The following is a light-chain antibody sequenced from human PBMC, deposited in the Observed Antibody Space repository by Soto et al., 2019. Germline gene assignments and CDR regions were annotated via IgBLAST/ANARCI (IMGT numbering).Light chain of an antibody. J-gene: IGLJ1*01. V-gene: IGLV2-14*03. Sequence: QSALTQPASVPGSPGQSITISCTGTSSDVGAYNYVSWYQQHPGKVPKLMIYDVSDRPSGVSNRFSGSKSGNTASLTISGLQAEDEADYYCSSFTRSNSYVFGTGTKLTVL. CDR3: SSFTRSNSYV. CDR1: SSDVGAYNY. CDR2: DVS.